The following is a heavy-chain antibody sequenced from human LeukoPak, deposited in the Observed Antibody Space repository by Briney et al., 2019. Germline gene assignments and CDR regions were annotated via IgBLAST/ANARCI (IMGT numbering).Heavy chain of an antibody. CDR1: GGSIGSSSYY. V-gene: IGHV4-39*07. D-gene: IGHD1-26*01. CDR2: IYYSGST. J-gene: IGHJ4*02. CDR3: AKIRFGSYPYYFDY. Sequence: SETLSLTCTVSGGSIGSSSYYWGWIRQPPGKGLEWIGSIYYSGSTYYNPSLKSRVTISVDTSKNQFSLKLSSVTAADTAVYYCAKIRFGSYPYYFDYWGQGTLVTVSS.